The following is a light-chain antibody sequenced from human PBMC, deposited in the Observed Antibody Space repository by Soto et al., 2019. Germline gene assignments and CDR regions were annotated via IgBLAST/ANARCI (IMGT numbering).Light chain of an antibody. CDR2: EVT. J-gene: IGLJ1*01. CDR1: SSDVGGYNY. V-gene: IGLV2-8*01. Sequence: QSALTQPPSASGSPGQSVTISCTGTSSDVGGYNYVSWYQQHPGKVPKLMIYEVTKRPSGVPDRFSGSKSGNTASLTVSGLQAEDEAEYSCRSSAGKFYVFGTGSK. CDR3: RSSAGKFYV.